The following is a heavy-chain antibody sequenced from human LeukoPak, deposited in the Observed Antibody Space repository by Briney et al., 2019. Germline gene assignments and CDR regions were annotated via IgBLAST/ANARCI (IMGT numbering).Heavy chain of an antibody. J-gene: IGHJ6*03. D-gene: IGHD3-10*01. Sequence: GGSLRLSCAASGFTFSSYSMNWVRQAPGKGLEWVSSISSSSSYIYYADSVKGRFTISRDNAKNSLYLQMNSLRAEDTAVYYCARVTGSYYYYYYMDVWGKGTTVTVSS. CDR3: ARVTGSYYYYYYMDV. CDR1: GFTFSSYS. CDR2: ISSSSSYI. V-gene: IGHV3-21*01.